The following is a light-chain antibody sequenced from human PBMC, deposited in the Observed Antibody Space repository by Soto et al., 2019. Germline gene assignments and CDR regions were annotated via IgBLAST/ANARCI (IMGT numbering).Light chain of an antibody. V-gene: IGKV3-20*01. CDR2: GAS. J-gene: IGKJ3*01. CDR3: QQYGGSPPFT. Sequence: EIVLTQSPGTLSLSPGERATLSCRASQSVSSNYLAWYQQKPGQTPRLLIYGASTRATGIPDRFSGSGSGTDFTLTISRLEPEDFAVYFCQQYGGSPPFTFGPGTKVEI. CDR1: QSVSSNY.